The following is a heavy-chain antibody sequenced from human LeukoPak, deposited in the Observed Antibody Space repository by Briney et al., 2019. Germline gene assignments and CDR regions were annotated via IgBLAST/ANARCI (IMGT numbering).Heavy chain of an antibody. V-gene: IGHV1-46*01. Sequence: GASVKVSCTASGYTFTGYYMHWVRQAPGQGLEWMGIINPSGGSTSYAQKFQGRVTMTRDTSTSTVYMELSSLRSEDTAVYYCARDNVWFGETAPSHFDYWGQGTLVTVSS. J-gene: IGHJ4*02. CDR3: ARDNVWFGETAPSHFDY. D-gene: IGHD3-10*01. CDR1: GYTFTGYY. CDR2: INPSGGST.